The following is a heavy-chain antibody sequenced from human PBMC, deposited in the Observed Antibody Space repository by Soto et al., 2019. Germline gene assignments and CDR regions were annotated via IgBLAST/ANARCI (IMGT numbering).Heavy chain of an antibody. CDR3: ARDSAFAFDY. J-gene: IGHJ4*02. CDR1: GFTFSSYS. Sequence: GGSLRLSCAASGFTFSSYSMNWVRQAPGKGLEWLSYISGSGSVTSYADSVKGRFTISRDNGEKSLYLQMNSLRDGDTAVYYCARDSAFAFDYWGQGTLVTVSS. V-gene: IGHV3-48*02. D-gene: IGHD2-21*01. CDR2: ISGSGSVT.